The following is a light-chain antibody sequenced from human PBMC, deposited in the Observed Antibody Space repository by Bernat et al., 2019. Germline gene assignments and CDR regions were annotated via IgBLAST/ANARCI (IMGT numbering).Light chain of an antibody. CDR1: SSDVGAYNY. CDR3: CSYAGSRGIV. J-gene: IGLJ1*01. V-gene: IGLV2-14*03. CDR2: DVS. Sequence: QSALTQPASVSGSPGQSITISCTGTSSDVGAYNYVSWYQQHPGKAPKLMIYDVSIRPSGVSNRFSGSKSGNTASLTISGLQAEDEADYYCCSYAGSRGIVFGTGTKVTVL.